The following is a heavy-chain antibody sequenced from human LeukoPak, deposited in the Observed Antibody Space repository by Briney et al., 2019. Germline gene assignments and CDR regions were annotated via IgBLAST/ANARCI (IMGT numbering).Heavy chain of an antibody. Sequence: GSLRLSCAASGFTFSSYGMHWVRQAPGKGLEWVAVIWYDGSNKYYADSVKGRFTISRDNSKNTLYLQMNSLRAEDTAVYYCAKDGGPAHLDAFDIWGQGTMVTVSS. D-gene: IGHD4-23*01. CDR1: GFTFSSYG. CDR3: AKDGGPAHLDAFDI. J-gene: IGHJ3*02. V-gene: IGHV3-33*06. CDR2: IWYDGSNK.